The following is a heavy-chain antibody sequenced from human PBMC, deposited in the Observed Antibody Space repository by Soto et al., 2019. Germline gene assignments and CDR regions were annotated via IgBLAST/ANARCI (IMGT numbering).Heavy chain of an antibody. D-gene: IGHD3-3*01. J-gene: IGHJ3*02. CDR2: IYPGDSDT. CDR3: ATSKPLRFFEWSPAAFDI. Sequence: GESLKISCKGLGSSFPTYWMGGVRQMPGKGLEWMGIIYPGDSDTRYSPSFQGQVTISADKSISTAYLQWSSLKASDTAMYYCATSKPLRFFEWSPAAFDIWGQGKMLTVSS. CDR1: GSSFPTYW. V-gene: IGHV5-51*01.